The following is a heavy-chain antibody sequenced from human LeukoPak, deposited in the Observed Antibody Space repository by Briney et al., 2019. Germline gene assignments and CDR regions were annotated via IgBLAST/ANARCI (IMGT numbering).Heavy chain of an antibody. V-gene: IGHV3-23*01. Sequence: GGTLRLSCAASGFTFSSHGMSWVRQAPGKGLEWVAATRGGGGSTYYADSGKGRFSISRDNSEKTVSLQVNSLRAEETAVYYRATVFGSAVYGSGSSPDSWGQGALVTVSS. CDR3: ATVFGSAVYGSGSSPDS. D-gene: IGHD3-10*01. CDR1: GFTFSSHG. J-gene: IGHJ5*01. CDR2: TRGGGGST.